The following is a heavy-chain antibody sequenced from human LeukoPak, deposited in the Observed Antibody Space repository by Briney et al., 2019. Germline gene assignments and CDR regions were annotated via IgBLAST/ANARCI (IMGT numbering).Heavy chain of an antibody. CDR1: GYTFTGYY. V-gene: IGHV1-2*02. Sequence: ASVKVSCKASGYTFTGYYMHWVRQAPGQGLEWMGWINPNSGGTNYAQKPQGRVTMTTDTSTSTAYMELRSLRSDDTAVYYCARDGSGYDFGYYFDYWGQGTLVTVSS. CDR2: INPNSGGT. J-gene: IGHJ4*02. CDR3: ARDGSGYDFGYYFDY. D-gene: IGHD5-12*01.